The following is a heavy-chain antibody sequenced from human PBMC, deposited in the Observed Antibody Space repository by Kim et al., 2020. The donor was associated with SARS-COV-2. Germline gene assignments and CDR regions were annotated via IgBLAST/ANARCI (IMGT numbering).Heavy chain of an antibody. J-gene: IGHJ3*02. CDR1: GYTFIDHT. D-gene: IGHD1-26*01. CDR3: ARPSTREWDFDAFDI. CDR2: ISTKSGAT. V-gene: IGHV1-2*02. Sequence: ASVKVSCKASGYTFIDHTLHWVRQAPGQGPAWMGWISTKSGATNYAQKFQGRVTMTRDTAITPAYMEVRSLRSDDTAIYYCARPSTREWDFDAFDIWGQGTLVTVSS.